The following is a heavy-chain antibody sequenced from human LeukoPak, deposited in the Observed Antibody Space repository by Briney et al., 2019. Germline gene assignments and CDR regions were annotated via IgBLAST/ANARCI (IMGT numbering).Heavy chain of an antibody. CDR1: GFTFSSYG. Sequence: GGSLRLSCAASGFTFSSYGMRWVREAPGKGVGWVAVIWYDRINKYYADSVKGRFTISRDNSKNTLYLQMNSLRAEDTAVYYCAKDGGSYYGFDYWGQGTLVTVSS. CDR2: IWYDRINK. CDR3: AKDGGSYYGFDY. V-gene: IGHV3-33*06. J-gene: IGHJ4*02. D-gene: IGHD1-26*01.